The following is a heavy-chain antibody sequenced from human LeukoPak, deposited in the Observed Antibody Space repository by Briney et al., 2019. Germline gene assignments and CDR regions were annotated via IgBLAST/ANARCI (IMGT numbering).Heavy chain of an antibody. J-gene: IGHJ4*02. CDR1: GGSFSGYY. V-gene: IGHV4-34*01. Sequence: PSETLSLTCAVYGGSFSGYYWXWIRQPPXXXXXXXGEINHSGSTNYNPSLKSRVTISVDTSKNQFSLKLSSVTAADTAVYYCARGFSSSWYHYFDYWGQGTLVTVSS. D-gene: IGHD6-13*01. CDR3: ARGFSSSWYHYFDY. CDR2: INHSGST.